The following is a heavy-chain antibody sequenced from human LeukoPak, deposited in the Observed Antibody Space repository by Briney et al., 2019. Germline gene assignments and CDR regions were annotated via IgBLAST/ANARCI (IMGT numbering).Heavy chain of an antibody. J-gene: IGHJ4*02. CDR1: GGTFSSYA. CDR3: AKDTSGSNWFRPNGIDY. V-gene: IGHV1-69*01. Sequence: SVKVSCKASGGTFSSYAISWVRQAPGQGLEWMGGIIPIFGTANYAQKFQGRVTITADESTSTAYMELSSLRPEDTAIYYCAKDTSGSNWFRPNGIDYWGQGTLVTVSS. D-gene: IGHD6-13*01. CDR2: IIPIFGTA.